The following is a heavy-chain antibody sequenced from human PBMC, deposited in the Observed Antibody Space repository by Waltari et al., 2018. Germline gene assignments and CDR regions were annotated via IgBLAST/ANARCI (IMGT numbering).Heavy chain of an antibody. V-gene: IGHV4-59*08. Sequence: HVQLQESGPGLLKPSETLSLTCTVSGDFLGDDHWTWIRQAPGKGLEWIAYLRNSGSTKCTPSLESRVTVSAVTSKKQFSLRLTSVTAADTAVYYCARLPTKYYDRLGWGFFDQWGPGILVTVSS. J-gene: IGHJ4*02. CDR1: GDFLGDDH. D-gene: IGHD3-22*01. CDR3: ARLPTKYYDRLGWGFFDQ. CDR2: LRNSGST.